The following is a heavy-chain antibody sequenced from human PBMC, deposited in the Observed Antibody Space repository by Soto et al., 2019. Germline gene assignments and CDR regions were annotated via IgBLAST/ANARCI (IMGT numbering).Heavy chain of an antibody. D-gene: IGHD2-15*01. V-gene: IGHV3-21*01. CDR2: ISISSSYI. CDR3: ARGLHCSGGSCVFDY. Sequence: EVQLVESGGGLVKPGGSLRLSCAASGFTFSSYSMNWVRQAPGKGLEGVSSISISSSYIYYEDSVKGRFTISRDNAKNSLYLQMNSLRAEDTAVYYCARGLHCSGGSCVFDYWGQGTLVTVSS. CDR1: GFTFSSYS. J-gene: IGHJ4*02.